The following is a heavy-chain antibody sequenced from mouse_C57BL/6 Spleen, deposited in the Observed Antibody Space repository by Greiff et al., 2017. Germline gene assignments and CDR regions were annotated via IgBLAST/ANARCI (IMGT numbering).Heavy chain of an antibody. D-gene: IGHD1-1*01. CDR2: ISDGGSYT. V-gene: IGHV5-4*01. CDR3: ARDYYGSSYWFAY. CDR1: GFTFSSYA. J-gene: IGHJ3*01. Sequence: EVQLVESGGGLVKPGGSLKLSCAASGFTFSSYAMSWVRQTPEKRLEWVATISDGGSYTYYPDNVKGRFTISRDNAKNNRYLQMSHLKSEDTAMYYCARDYYGSSYWFAYWGQGTLVTVSA.